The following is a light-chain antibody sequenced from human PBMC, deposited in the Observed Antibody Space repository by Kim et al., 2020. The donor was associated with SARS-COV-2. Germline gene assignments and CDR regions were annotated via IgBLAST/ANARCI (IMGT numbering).Light chain of an antibody. CDR2: DVS. CDR3: SSYTISSSVV. CDR1: SSDVGGYNY. J-gene: IGLJ2*01. V-gene: IGLV2-14*03. Sequence: QSALTQPASVSGSPGQSITISCTGTSSDVGGYNYVSWYQQHPGKAPKLMIYDVSNRPSGVSNRFSGAKSGNTASLTISRLQAEDEADYYCSSYTISSSVVFGGGTQLTVL.